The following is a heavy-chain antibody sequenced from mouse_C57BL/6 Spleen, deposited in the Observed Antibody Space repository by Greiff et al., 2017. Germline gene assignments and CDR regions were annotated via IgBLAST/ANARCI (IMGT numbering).Heavy chain of an antibody. Sequence: VQLQQSGPELVKPGASVKISCKASGYTFTDYYMNWVKQSHGKSLEWIGDINPNNGGTSYNQKFKGKATLTVDKSSSTAYMELRSLTSEDSAVYYCARRGGSSYNYFDYWGQGTTLTVSS. CDR2: INPNNGGT. CDR1: GYTFTDYY. CDR3: ARRGGSSYNYFDY. V-gene: IGHV1-26*01. J-gene: IGHJ2*01. D-gene: IGHD1-1*01.